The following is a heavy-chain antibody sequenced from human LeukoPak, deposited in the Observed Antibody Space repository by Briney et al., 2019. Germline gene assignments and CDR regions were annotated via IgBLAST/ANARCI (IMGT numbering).Heavy chain of an antibody. CDR3: ARLTSLDCSSTSCSLDYFDY. Sequence: GESLKISCKGSGYGFSNYWICWVRPKPGKGLEWMGIIYPGDSDTRYSPSFQGQVTVSADTSISTAYLQWSSLQASDTAMYYCARLTSLDCSSTSCSLDYFDYWGQGALVIVSS. D-gene: IGHD2-2*01. V-gene: IGHV5-51*01. J-gene: IGHJ4*02. CDR2: IYPGDSDT. CDR1: GYGFSNYW.